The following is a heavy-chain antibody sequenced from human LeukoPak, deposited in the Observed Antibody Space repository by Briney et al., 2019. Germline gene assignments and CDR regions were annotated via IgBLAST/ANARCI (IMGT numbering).Heavy chain of an antibody. D-gene: IGHD6-19*01. CDR2: TSSDLKAN. CDR3: ATTRPYGTTWAGAFED. Sequence: GGSLRLSCAASGFTFRNYVIHWVRQAPGKGPEWVAVTSSDLKANYYADSVKGRFTISRDNTKNSLYLQMNGLRAEDTAVYYCATTRPYGTTWAGAFEDWGQGTPVTVSS. J-gene: IGHJ4*01. CDR1: GFTFRNYV. V-gene: IGHV3-30*03.